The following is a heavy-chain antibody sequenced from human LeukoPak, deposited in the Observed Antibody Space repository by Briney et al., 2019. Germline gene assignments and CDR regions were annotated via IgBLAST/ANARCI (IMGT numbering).Heavy chain of an antibody. CDR1: GXTLGNYW. Sequence: GGSLRLSCAASGXTLGNYWMHWVRQAPGKGLVWVSRGDGDGGHSTYADSVKGRFTISRDNAKNTLYLQMNSLTGEDTAVYYCAYSDHFDNWGQGTLVTVSS. D-gene: IGHD4-17*01. V-gene: IGHV3-74*03. J-gene: IGHJ4*02. CDR2: GDGDGGHS. CDR3: AYSDHFDN.